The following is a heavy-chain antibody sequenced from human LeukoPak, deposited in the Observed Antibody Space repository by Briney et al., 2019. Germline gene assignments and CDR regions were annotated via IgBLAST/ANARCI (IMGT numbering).Heavy chain of an antibody. CDR3: ARGGRSIAARAMDV. D-gene: IGHD6-6*01. CDR2: INPSGAST. J-gene: IGHJ6*03. V-gene: IGHV1-46*01. CDR1: GYTFTSYF. Sequence: ASVKVSCKTSGYTFTSYFIHWVRQAPGQGLEWMGIINPSGASTSNAQRFQGRVTMTRDMSTSTVYMELSSLRSEDTAVYYCARGGRSIAARAMDVWGKGTTVTVSS.